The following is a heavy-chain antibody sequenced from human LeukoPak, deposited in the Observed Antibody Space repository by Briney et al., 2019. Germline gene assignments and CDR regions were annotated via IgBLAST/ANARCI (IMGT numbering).Heavy chain of an antibody. Sequence: PSETLSLTCTVSGGSISSYFWTWIRQPAGKGLEWIGRFYTSGNTKYNPSLRSRVTISVDRSKNQFSLKLSSVTAADTAVYYCARVRIAAAGTENWFDPWGQGTLVTVSS. CDR3: ARVRIAAAGTENWFDP. V-gene: IGHV4-4*07. D-gene: IGHD6-13*01. J-gene: IGHJ5*02. CDR1: GGSISSYF. CDR2: FYTSGNT.